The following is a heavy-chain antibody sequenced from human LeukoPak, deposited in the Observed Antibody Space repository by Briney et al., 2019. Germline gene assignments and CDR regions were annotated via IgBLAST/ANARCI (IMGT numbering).Heavy chain of an antibody. Sequence: GGSLRLSCAASGFTFSDHYMDWVRQAPGKGLEWVGRTRNKANSYTTEYAASVKGRFTVSRDDSKNSLYLQMSSLRAEDTAVYYCARSQGGYSYGKIDYWGQGTTVTVSS. D-gene: IGHD5-18*01. CDR1: GFTFSDHY. J-gene: IGHJ4*03. CDR2: TRNKANSYTT. CDR3: ARSQGGYSYGKIDY. V-gene: IGHV3-72*01.